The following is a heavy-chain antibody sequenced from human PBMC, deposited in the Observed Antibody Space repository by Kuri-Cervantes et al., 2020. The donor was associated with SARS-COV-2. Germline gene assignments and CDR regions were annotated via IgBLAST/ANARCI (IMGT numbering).Heavy chain of an antibody. V-gene: IGHV4-34*01. D-gene: IGHD3-16*01. CDR1: GGSFSGYY. CDR3: ARWTFTGHWYFDL. Sequence: ESLKISCAVYGGSFSGYYWSWIRQPPGKGLEWIGEINHSGSTNYNPSLKSRVTISVDTSKNQFSLKLSSVTAADTAVYYCARWTFTGHWYFDLWGRGTLVTVSS. CDR2: INHSGST. J-gene: IGHJ2*01.